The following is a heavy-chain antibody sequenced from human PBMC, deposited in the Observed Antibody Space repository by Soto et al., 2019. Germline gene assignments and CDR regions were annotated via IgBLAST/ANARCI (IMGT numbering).Heavy chain of an antibody. Sequence: PSETLSLTCTVSGGSVSSGSYYWSWIRQPPGKGLEWIGYIYYSGSTNYNPSLKSRVTISVDTSKNQFSLKLSSVTAADTAVYYCARGQYDFFNWFDSWGQGTLVTVSS. CDR2: IYYSGST. D-gene: IGHD3-3*01. J-gene: IGHJ5*01. V-gene: IGHV4-61*01. CDR1: GGSVSSGSYY. CDR3: ARGQYDFFNWFDS.